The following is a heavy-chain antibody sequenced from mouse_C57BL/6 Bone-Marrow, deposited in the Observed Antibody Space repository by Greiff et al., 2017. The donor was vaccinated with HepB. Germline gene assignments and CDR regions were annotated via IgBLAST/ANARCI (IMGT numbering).Heavy chain of an antibody. CDR2: IWWDDDK. CDR1: GFSLSTFGMG. D-gene: IGHD1-1*01. V-gene: IGHV8-8*01. Sequence: QVTLKESGPGILQPSQTLSLTCSFSGFSLSTFGMGVGWIRQPSGKGLEWLAHIWWDDDKYYNPALKSRLTISKDTSKNQVFLKIANVDTADTATYYCARHTDYYGSSPWFAYWGQGTLVTVSA. CDR3: ARHTDYYGSSPWFAY. J-gene: IGHJ3*01.